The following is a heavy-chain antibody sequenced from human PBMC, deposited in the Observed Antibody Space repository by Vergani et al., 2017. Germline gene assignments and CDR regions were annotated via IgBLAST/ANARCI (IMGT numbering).Heavy chain of an antibody. J-gene: IGHJ4*02. CDR3: ARITYEYDKYY. Sequence: QVQLQQWGAGLLKPSETLSLTCAVYGGSFSGYYWSWIRQPPGKGLEWIGEINHSGSTNYNPSLKSRVTISVETSKNQFSLKLSSVTAADTAVYYCARITYEYDKYYWGQGCLVTVSS. V-gene: IGHV4-34*01. D-gene: IGHD3-16*01. CDR1: GGSFSGYY. CDR2: INHSGST.